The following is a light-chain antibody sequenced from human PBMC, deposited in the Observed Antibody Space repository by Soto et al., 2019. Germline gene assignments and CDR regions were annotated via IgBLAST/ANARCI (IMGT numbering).Light chain of an antibody. V-gene: IGKV3-20*01. CDR2: DVS. CDR1: QSVSSSL. CDR3: HQYGSSPLT. J-gene: IGKJ2*01. Sequence: EIALTQSPGTLSLSPGEGATLSCRASQSVSSSLLAWFQQKPGQAPRLLIHDVSSRATGIPDRFSGSGSGTDFTLSISRLEPEDFAVYYCHQYGSSPLTFGQGTKLEIK.